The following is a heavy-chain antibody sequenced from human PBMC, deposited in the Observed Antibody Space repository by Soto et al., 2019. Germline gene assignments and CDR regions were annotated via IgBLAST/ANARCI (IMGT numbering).Heavy chain of an antibody. D-gene: IGHD6-13*01. V-gene: IGHV4-30-2*01. CDR2: IYHSGST. Sequence: SETLSLTCAVSGGSISSGGYSWSWIRQPPGKGLEWIGYIYHSGSTYYNPSLKSRVTISVDRSKNQFSLKLSSVTAADTAVYYCAKAAAGYLSWFDPWGQGTLVTVSS. CDR3: AKAAAGYLSWFDP. CDR1: GGSISSGGYS. J-gene: IGHJ5*02.